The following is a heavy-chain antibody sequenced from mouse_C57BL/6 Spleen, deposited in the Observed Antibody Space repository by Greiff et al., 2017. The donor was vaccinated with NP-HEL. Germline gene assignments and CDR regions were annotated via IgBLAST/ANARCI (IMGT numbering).Heavy chain of an antibody. CDR1: GYTFTSYW. Sequence: QVQLQQSGTELVKPGASVKLSCKASGYTFTSYWMHWVKQRPGQGLEWIGNINPSNGGTNYNEKFKSKATMTVDKSSSTAYMQLSSLTSEDSAVYYCARNFPYITTVVEGGYYAMDYWGQGTSVTVSS. D-gene: IGHD1-1*01. J-gene: IGHJ4*01. CDR2: INPSNGGT. V-gene: IGHV1-53*01. CDR3: ARNFPYITTVVEGGYYAMDY.